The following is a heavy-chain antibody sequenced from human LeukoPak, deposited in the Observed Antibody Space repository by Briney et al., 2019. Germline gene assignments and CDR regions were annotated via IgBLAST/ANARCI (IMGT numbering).Heavy chain of an antibody. CDR2: INPDGGTT. CDR3: ARVLLGSWDWFDP. CDR1: KFTFSSYW. J-gene: IGHJ5*02. D-gene: IGHD3-10*01. Sequence: GGSLTLSSAASKFTFSSYWMHWVRQAPGKGLVWVSRINPDGGTTNYADSVKGRFTISRDNAKNTLYLQMNSLRAEDTAVYYCARVLLGSWDWFDPWGQGTLVTVSS. V-gene: IGHV3-74*01.